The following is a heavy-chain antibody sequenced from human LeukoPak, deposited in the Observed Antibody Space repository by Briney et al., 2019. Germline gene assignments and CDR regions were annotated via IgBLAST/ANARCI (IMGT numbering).Heavy chain of an antibody. CDR3: ARSYSYYYYYMDV. V-gene: IGHV4-59*01. CDR1: GGSISSYY. D-gene: IGHD4-11*01. Sequence: PSETLSLTCTVSGGSISSYYWSWIRQPPGKRLEWIGYIYYSGSTNYNPSLKSRVTISVDTSKNQFSLKLSSVTAADTAVYYCARSYSYYYYYMDVWGKGTTVTVSS. CDR2: IYYSGST. J-gene: IGHJ6*03.